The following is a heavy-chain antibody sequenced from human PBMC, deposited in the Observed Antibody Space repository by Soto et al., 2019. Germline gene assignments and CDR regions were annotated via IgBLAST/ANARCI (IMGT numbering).Heavy chain of an antibody. Sequence: PSETVSLTGPVSGGSISSYRWRWIRQPAGKGLEWIGRLNTYGNTHYNPSLKSRVTVSVDTSRNQFFLTLRSVTAADSAVYHCGRESGETWDYEASWGQGTPVTVSS. V-gene: IGHV4-4*07. CDR2: LNTYGNT. J-gene: IGHJ5*02. CDR1: GGSISSYR. D-gene: IGHD1-7*01. CDR3: GRESGETWDYEAS.